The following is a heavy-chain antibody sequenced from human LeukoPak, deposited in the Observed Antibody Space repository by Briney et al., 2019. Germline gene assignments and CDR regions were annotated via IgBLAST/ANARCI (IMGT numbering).Heavy chain of an antibody. CDR2: IHTGNGFT. D-gene: IGHD2/OR15-2a*01. J-gene: IGHJ4*02. CDR1: GYSFTNYA. V-gene: IGHV1-3*04. Sequence: GASVKVSCKASGYSFTNYAFHWVRQAPGQSLEWMGWIHTGNGFTRYSQKFQGRVTITRDTSASTAYMELSSLRSEDTAVYYCARSEYDLQGSSARWPGYWGQGALVTVSS. CDR3: ARSEYDLQGSSARWPGY.